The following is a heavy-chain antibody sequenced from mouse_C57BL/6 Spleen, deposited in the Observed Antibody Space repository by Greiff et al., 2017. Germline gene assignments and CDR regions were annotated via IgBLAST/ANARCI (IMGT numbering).Heavy chain of an antibody. CDR1: GFNIKDDY. CDR2: IDPENGDT. J-gene: IGHJ3*01. Sequence: VQLQQPGAELVRPGASVKLSCTASGFNIKDDYMHWVKQRPEQGLEWIGWIDPENGDTEYASKFQGKATITADTSSNTAYLQLSSLTSEDTAVYYCTTYYAWFAYWGQGTLVTVSA. D-gene: IGHD1-1*01. CDR3: TTYYAWFAY. V-gene: IGHV14-4*01.